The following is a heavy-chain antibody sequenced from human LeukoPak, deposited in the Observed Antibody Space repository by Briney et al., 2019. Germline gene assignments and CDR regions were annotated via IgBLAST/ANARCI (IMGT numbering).Heavy chain of an antibody. CDR2: INLDGRDT. CDR3: ATWGDTTAEYFQR. D-gene: IGHD2-21*02. Sequence: GGSLRLSCVVSGFTFNSCWMSWVRQAPGKGLEWVAHINLDGRDTYYVDSVKGRFTISRDNAQNSMYLQMNSLRVEDTAVYYCATWGDTTAEYFQRWGQGTLVTVSS. V-gene: IGHV3-7*01. J-gene: IGHJ1*01. CDR1: GFTFNSCW.